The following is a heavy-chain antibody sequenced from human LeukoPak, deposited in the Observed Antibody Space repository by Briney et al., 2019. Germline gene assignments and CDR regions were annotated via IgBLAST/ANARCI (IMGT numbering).Heavy chain of an antibody. CDR2: ISSSGSTI. CDR1: GFTFSSYE. V-gene: IGHV3-48*03. J-gene: IGHJ4*02. D-gene: IGHD2-8*01. CDR3: ARVSLFSVYAIGGFDY. Sequence: GGSLRLSCAASGFTFSSYEMNWVRRAPGKGLEWVSYISSSGSTIYYADSVKGRFTISRDNAKNSLYLQMNSLRAEDTAVYYCARVSLFSVYAIGGFDYWGQGTLVTVSS.